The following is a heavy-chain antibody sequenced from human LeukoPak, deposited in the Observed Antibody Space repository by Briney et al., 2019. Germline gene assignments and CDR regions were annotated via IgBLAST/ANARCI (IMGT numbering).Heavy chain of an antibody. J-gene: IGHJ5*01. D-gene: IGHD3-10*01. CDR2: ISADNGNT. Sequence: ASVTVSCTASGYTFTSYAISWVRQAPGQGLEWMGWISADNGNTDYAQRFQGRVTMTTDTSTSTAYMELRSLRSDDTAVYYCARGPGVAIWFGELPDWFDSWGQGTLVTVSS. CDR1: GYTFTSYA. V-gene: IGHV1-18*01. CDR3: ARGPGVAIWFGELPDWFDS.